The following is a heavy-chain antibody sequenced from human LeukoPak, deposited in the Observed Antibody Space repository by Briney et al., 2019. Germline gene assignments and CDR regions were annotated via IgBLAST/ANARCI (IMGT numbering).Heavy chain of an antibody. CDR3: ARGRGNYYVSFDY. CDR1: GFTVSSNY. CDR2: IYSGGST. V-gene: IGHV3-66*01. Sequence: GGFLRLSCAASGFTVSSNYMSWVRQAPGKGLEWVSVIYSGGSTYYADSVKGRFTISRDDSKNTLYLQMNSLRAEDTAVYYCARGRGNYYVSFDYWGQGTLVTVSS. D-gene: IGHD3-10*02. J-gene: IGHJ4*02.